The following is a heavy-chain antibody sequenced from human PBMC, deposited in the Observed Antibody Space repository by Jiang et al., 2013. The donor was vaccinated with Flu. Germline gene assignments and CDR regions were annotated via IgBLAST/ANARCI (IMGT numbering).Heavy chain of an antibody. D-gene: IGHD3-16*01. V-gene: IGHV2-5*01. CDR3: AHNWVLGAFDI. J-gene: IGHJ3*02. CDR2: IIWNDXK. Sequence: LEWLALIIWNDXKRYSPSLKSRLTITKDTSKNQVVLTMTNMDPVDTATYYCAHNWVLGAFDIWGQGTMVTVSS.